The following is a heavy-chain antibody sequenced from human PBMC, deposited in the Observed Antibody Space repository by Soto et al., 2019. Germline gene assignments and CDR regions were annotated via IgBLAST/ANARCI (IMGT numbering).Heavy chain of an antibody. CDR1: GFTFSDYY. CDR2: ISSSSSYT. J-gene: IGHJ5*02. Sequence: QVQLVESGGGLVKPGGSLRLSCAASGFTFSDYYMSWIRQAPGKGLEWVSYISSSSSYTNYADSVKGRFTISRDNAKKSLYLQMNSLRAEDTAVYYSATYGGPMIVGATTNGVRWFDPWGQGTLVPVSS. CDR3: ATYGGPMIVGATTNGVRWFDP. D-gene: IGHD1-26*01. V-gene: IGHV3-11*05.